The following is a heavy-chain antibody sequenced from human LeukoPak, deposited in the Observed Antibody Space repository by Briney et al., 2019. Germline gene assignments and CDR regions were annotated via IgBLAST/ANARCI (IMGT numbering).Heavy chain of an antibody. CDR2: IYYSGST. CDR1: GGSISSSSYY. J-gene: IGHJ4*02. D-gene: IGHD3-22*01. CDR3: ARVTGYMIEDYFDY. Sequence: SETLSLTCTVSGGSISSSSYYWGWIRQPPGKGLEWIGSIYYSGSTYYNPSLKSRVTISVDTSKNQFSLKLSSVTAADTAVHYCARVTGYMIEDYFDYWGQGTLVTVSS. V-gene: IGHV4-39*01.